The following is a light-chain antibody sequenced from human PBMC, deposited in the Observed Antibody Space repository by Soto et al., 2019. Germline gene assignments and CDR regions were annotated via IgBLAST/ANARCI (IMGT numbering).Light chain of an antibody. CDR3: QQYGSSPPYT. J-gene: IGKJ2*01. CDR2: AAS. V-gene: IGKV3-20*01. CDR1: RGLASSY. Sequence: DMVLTQSPGTLSLSPGERATLSCRASRGLASSYLGWYQQKPGQPPRLLLYAASQRATGIPDRFSGSGSGTDFTLTINRLEPEDSAVYYCQQYGSSPPYTFGQGTKVEI.